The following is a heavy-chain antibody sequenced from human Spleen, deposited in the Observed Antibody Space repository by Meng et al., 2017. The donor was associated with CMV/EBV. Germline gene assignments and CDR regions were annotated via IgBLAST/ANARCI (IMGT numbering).Heavy chain of an antibody. D-gene: IGHD3-22*01. Sequence: QVQVPEPGPGLVKPSQTRSLTCTVSGGSISSGDYYWSWIRQPPGKGLEWIGYIYYSGSTYYNPSLKSRVTISVDTSKNQFSLKLSSVTAADTAVYYCARGGYYDSSGAPRFDYWGQGTLVTVSS. V-gene: IGHV4-30-4*08. CDR3: ARGGYYDSSGAPRFDY. CDR2: IYYSGST. J-gene: IGHJ4*02. CDR1: GGSISSGDYY.